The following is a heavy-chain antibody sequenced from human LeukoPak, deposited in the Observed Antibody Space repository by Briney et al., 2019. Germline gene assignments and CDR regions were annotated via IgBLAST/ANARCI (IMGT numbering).Heavy chain of an antibody. CDR2: IYHSGST. Sequence: SETLSLTCAVSGGSISSGGYSWSWIRQPPGKGLEWIGYIYHSGSTYYNPSLKSRVTISVDRSKNQFSLKLSSVTAADTAVYYCARGFCSSTSCYVLDYGGQEPLVPVP. CDR3: ARGFCSSTSCYVLDY. J-gene: IGHJ4*02. CDR1: GGSISSGGYS. D-gene: IGHD2-2*01. V-gene: IGHV4-30-2*01.